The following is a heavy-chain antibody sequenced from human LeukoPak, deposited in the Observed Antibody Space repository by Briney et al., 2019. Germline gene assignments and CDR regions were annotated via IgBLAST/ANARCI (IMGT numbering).Heavy chain of an antibody. Sequence: GGSLRLSCAASGFTFSSYGMHWVRQAPGKGLEWVAFIRYDGSDKYYADPVNGRFTISRDNSKNTLYLEMNSLRAEDTAVYYCAKDDLGTAFYFDHWGQGTLVTVSS. V-gene: IGHV3-30*02. CDR2: IRYDGSDK. CDR3: AKDDLGTAFYFDH. D-gene: IGHD5-18*01. J-gene: IGHJ4*02. CDR1: GFTFSSYG.